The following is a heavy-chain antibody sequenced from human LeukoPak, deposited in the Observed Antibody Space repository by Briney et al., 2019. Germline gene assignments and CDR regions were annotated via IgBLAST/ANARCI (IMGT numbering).Heavy chain of an antibody. V-gene: IGHV4-30-2*01. CDR2: IYHTGST. CDR1: GASISSGTYS. D-gene: IGHD3-10*01. CDR3: ARGDGSGSGRWFDP. Sequence: SQTLSLTCTVSGASISSGTYSWSWIRQPPGGGLEWIGYIYHTGSTYYNPSLKGRVTISVDRSKNQFSLNLNFVTAADTALYYCARGDGSGSGRWFDPWGQGTLITVSS. J-gene: IGHJ5*02.